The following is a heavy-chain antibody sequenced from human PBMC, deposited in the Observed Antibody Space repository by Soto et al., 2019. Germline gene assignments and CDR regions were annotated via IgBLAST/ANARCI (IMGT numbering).Heavy chain of an antibody. V-gene: IGHV4-31*03. CDR3: AGAVSDFDVRRYRTSYFDQ. J-gene: IGHJ4*02. CDR2: IDNTGSA. D-gene: IGHD3-10*02. CDR1: GASVSTGVYY. Sequence: SETLSLTCTVSGASVSTGVYYWTWILQHPGKGLEWIRYIDNTGSAYYNPSLTGRVDISVDTSKNQFSLNLQSLTAADTAFYYCAGAVSDFDVRRYRTSYFDQWGQGILVTVSS.